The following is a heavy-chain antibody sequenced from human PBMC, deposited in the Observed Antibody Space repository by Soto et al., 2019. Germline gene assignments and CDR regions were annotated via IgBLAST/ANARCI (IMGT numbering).Heavy chain of an antibody. CDR3: ARDNRYNWNDEGWFDP. CDR1: GYSFSDYD. J-gene: IGHJ5*02. Sequence: QVQLVQSGAEVKKPGASVKVSCKASGYSFSDYDITCVRQATGQGPEWMGWMNPNSGNTGYAQKFQGRVTMTRNTSINTAYMELSSLGSEDTAVYYCARDNRYNWNDEGWFDPWGQGTLVTVSS. V-gene: IGHV1-8*01. D-gene: IGHD1-20*01. CDR2: MNPNSGNT.